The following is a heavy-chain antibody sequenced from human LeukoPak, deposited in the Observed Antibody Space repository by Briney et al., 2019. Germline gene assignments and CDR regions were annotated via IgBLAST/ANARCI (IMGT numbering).Heavy chain of an antibody. CDR2: IYYSGST. Sequence: PSETLSLTCTVSGGSISSYYWSWIRQPPGKGLEWIGYIYYSGSTNYNPSLKSRVTISVDTSKNQFSLKLSSVTAADTAVYYCARDRGSGIYAYWGQGTLVTVSS. CDR3: ARDRGSGIYAY. D-gene: IGHD1-26*01. CDR1: GGSISSYY. J-gene: IGHJ4*02. V-gene: IGHV4-59*01.